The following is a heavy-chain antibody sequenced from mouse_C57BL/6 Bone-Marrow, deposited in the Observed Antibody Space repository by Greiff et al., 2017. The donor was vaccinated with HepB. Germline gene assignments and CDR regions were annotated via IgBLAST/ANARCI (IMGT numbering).Heavy chain of an antibody. CDR1: GYTFTSYW. D-gene: IGHD2-4*01. Sequence: QVQLQQPGAELVMPGASVKLSCKASGYTFTSYWMHWVKQRPGQGLEWIGEIDPSDSYTNYNQKFKGKSTLTVDKSSSTAYMQLSSLTSEDSAVYYCARLDYEDYWGQGTTLTVSS. CDR2: IDPSDSYT. J-gene: IGHJ2*01. V-gene: IGHV1-69*01. CDR3: ARLDYEDY.